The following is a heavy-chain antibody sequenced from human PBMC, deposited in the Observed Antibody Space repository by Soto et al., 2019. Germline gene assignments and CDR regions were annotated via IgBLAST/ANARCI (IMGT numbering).Heavy chain of an antibody. D-gene: IGHD2-15*01. CDR2: INSDGSTT. CDR1: GFTFGRYW. CDR3: ARAGWYRFDY. Sequence: EVQLVESGGDLVQPGGSLRLSCAASGFTFGRYWMHWVRQAPGKGLVWVSRINSDGSTTNYGDSVKGRFTISRDNAKSTLYLQMNSLRAEDTAVYYCARAGWYRFDYWGQGTLLTVSS. V-gene: IGHV3-74*01. J-gene: IGHJ4*02.